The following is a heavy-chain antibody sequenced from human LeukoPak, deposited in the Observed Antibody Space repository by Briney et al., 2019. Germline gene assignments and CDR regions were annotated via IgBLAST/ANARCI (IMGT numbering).Heavy chain of an antibody. V-gene: IGHV4-59*01. CDR3: ARVQAVAGHFDY. D-gene: IGHD6-19*01. J-gene: IGHJ4*02. CDR2: IYYSGST. Sequence: SETLPRTCTVSGGSISSYYWIWLRQPPGKGLEWIGYIYYSGSTNYNHSLKSRITISVDTSNNQFSMKLSSVTAADTAVYYCARVQAVAGHFDYWGQGTLVTVSS. CDR1: GGSISSYY.